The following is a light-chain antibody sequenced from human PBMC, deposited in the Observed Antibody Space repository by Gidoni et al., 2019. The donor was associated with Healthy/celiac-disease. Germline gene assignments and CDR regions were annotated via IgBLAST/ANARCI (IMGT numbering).Light chain of an antibody. J-gene: IGKJ4*01. CDR2: DAS. CDR1: QSISSY. CDR3: QQSYSTPG. V-gene: IGKV1-39*01. Sequence: DIQMTQSPSSLSASVGDRVTITCRASQSISSYLNWYQQKPGKAPKLLIYDASSLQSGVPSRFSGSGSGTDFTLTISSLQPEDFATYYGQQSYSTPGFGGGTKVEIK.